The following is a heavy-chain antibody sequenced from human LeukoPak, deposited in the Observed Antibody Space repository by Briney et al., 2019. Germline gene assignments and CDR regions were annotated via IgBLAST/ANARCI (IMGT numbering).Heavy chain of an antibody. CDR2: INHSGST. D-gene: IGHD3-10*01. J-gene: IGHJ5*02. Sequence: PSETLSLTCAVYGGSFSGYYWSWIRQPPGKGLEWIGEINHSGSTNYNPSLKSRVTISVDKSKNQFSLKLSSVTAADTAVYYCARKGSGSYRNWFDPWGQGTLVTVSS. CDR3: ARKGSGSYRNWFDP. V-gene: IGHV4-34*01. CDR1: GGSFSGYY.